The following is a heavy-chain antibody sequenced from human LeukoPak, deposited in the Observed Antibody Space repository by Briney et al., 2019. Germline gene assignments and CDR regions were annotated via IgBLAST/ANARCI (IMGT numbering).Heavy chain of an antibody. D-gene: IGHD5-24*01. CDR2: IYPGDSDT. V-gene: IGHV5-51*01. Sequence: GESLKISCKGSGYSFTSYWIGWVRQMPGKGLEWMGVIYPGDSDTRYSPSFQGQVTISADKSINTAYVQWSSLQSSDTAMYYCALTKDMATITSPFDPWGQGTLVTVSS. CDR3: ALTKDMATITSPFDP. CDR1: GYSFTSYW. J-gene: IGHJ5*02.